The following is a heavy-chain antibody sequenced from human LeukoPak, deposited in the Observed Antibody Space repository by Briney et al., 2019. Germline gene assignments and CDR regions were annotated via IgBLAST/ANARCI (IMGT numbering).Heavy chain of an antibody. D-gene: IGHD6-13*01. CDR3: ATVSGGSIAAADDY. Sequence: ASVKVSCKVSGYTLTELSMHWVRQAPGKGIEWMGGFDPEDGETIYAQKFQGRVTMTEDTSTDTAYMELSSLRSEDTDVYYCATVSGGSIAAADDYWGQGTLVTVSS. CDR2: FDPEDGET. V-gene: IGHV1-24*01. J-gene: IGHJ4*02. CDR1: GYTLTELS.